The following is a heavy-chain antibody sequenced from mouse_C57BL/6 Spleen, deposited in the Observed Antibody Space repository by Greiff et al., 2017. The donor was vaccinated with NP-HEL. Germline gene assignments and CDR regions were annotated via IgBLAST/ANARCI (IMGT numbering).Heavy chain of an antibody. CDR3: AREGLATVVATYWYFDV. D-gene: IGHD1-1*01. V-gene: IGHV5-4*01. CDR2: ISDGGSYT. Sequence: EVKLVESGGGLVKPGGSLKLSCAASGFTFSSYAMSWVRQTPGKRLEWVATISDGGSYTYYPDNVKGRFTISRDNAKNNLYLQMSHLKSEDTAMYYCAREGLATVVATYWYFDVWGTGTTVTVSS. CDR1: GFTFSSYA. J-gene: IGHJ1*03.